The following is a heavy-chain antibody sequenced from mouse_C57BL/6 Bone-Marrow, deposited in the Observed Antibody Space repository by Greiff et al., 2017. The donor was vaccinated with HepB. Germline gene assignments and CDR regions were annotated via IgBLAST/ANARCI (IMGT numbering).Heavy chain of an antibody. Sequence: VQLQQSGAELVRPGASVTLSCKASGYTFTDYEMHWVKQTPVHGLEWIGAIDPETGGTAYNQKFKGKAILTAYKSSSTAYMELRSLTSEDSAVYYCTRFDYWGQGTTPTVSS. CDR3: TRFDY. J-gene: IGHJ2*01. CDR1: GYTFTDYE. CDR2: IDPETGGT. V-gene: IGHV1-15*01.